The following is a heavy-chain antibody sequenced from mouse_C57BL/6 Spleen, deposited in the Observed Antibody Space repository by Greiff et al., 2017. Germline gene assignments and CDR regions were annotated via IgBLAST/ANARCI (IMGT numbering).Heavy chain of an antibody. D-gene: IGHD1-1*01. CDR3: ARYNYGSSCFDY. V-gene: IGHV7-3*01. CDR2: IRNKANGYTT. Sequence: EVKLMESGGGLVQPGGSLSLSCAASGFTFTDYYMSWVRQPPGKALEWLGFIRNKANGYTTEYSASVKGRFTISRDNSQSILYLQMNALRAEDSATYYCARYNYGSSCFDYWGQGTTLTVSS. J-gene: IGHJ2*01. CDR1: GFTFTDYY.